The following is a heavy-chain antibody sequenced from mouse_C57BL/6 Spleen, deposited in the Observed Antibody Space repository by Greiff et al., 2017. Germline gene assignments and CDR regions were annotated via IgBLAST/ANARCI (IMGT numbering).Heavy chain of an antibody. CDR2: IHPNSGST. J-gene: IGHJ1*03. D-gene: IGHD2-1*01. Sequence: QVQLQQPGAELVKPGASVKLSCKASGYTFTSYWMHWVKQRPGQGLEWIGMIHPNSGSTNYNEKFKSKATLTVDKSSSTAYMQLSSLTSEDSAVYYCARNYGNTYWDFDVWGTGTTVTVSS. CDR3: ARNYGNTYWDFDV. V-gene: IGHV1-64*01. CDR1: GYTFTSYW.